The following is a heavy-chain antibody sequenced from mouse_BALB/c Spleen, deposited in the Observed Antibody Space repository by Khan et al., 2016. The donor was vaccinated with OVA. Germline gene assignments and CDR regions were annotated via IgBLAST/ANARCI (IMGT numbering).Heavy chain of an antibody. V-gene: IGHV1-4*01. CDR3: AREGGYYRSDGWFAY. D-gene: IGHD2-14*01. J-gene: IGHJ3*01. Sequence: VQLQQSGAELARPGASVKMSCKASGYTFTSYTMHWVKQRPGQGLEWIGYISPSSGNTNYNQKFKDKATLTADKSSSTAYMQLSSLTSEDVAVYDWAREGGYYRSDGWFAYWGQGTLVTVSA. CDR1: GYTFTSYT. CDR2: ISPSSGNT.